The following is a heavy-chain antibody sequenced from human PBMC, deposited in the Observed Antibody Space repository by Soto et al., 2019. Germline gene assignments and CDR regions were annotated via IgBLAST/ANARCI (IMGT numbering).Heavy chain of an antibody. D-gene: IGHD2-15*01. Sequence: EVQLVESGGGLVKPGGSLRLSCAASGFTFSSYSMNWVRQAPGKGLEWVSSISSSSSYIYYADSVKGRFTISRDNAKNSLYLQMNSLREEDTAVYYCARGFTGYCSCGSCYDPHDAFDIWGQGTMVTVSS. CDR2: ISSSSSYI. CDR1: GFTFSSYS. J-gene: IGHJ3*02. V-gene: IGHV3-21*01. CDR3: ARGFTGYCSCGSCYDPHDAFDI.